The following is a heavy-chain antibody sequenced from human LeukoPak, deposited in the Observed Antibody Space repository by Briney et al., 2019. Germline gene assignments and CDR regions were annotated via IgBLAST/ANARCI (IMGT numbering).Heavy chain of an antibody. CDR3: AKDWIPYNRVFDCFDF. V-gene: IGHV3-23*01. CDR1: GFTFNIFA. D-gene: IGHD2-21*01. CDR2: IGGGDT. Sequence: GGSLRLSCATSGFTFNIFALTWVRQAPGKGLEWVSTIGGGDTYYSGSVKGRVTISRSDSKNTVYLQMNSLRAEDTAVYYCAKDWIPYNRVFDCFDFWGQGTLVTVSS. J-gene: IGHJ4*02.